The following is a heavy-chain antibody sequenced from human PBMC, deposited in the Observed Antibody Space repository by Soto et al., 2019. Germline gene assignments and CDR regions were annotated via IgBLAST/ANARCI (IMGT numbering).Heavy chain of an antibody. V-gene: IGHV1-3*01. CDR3: ARDLGETGTTRNYYYGMDV. CDR1: GYTFTSYA. CDR2: INAGNGNT. Sequence: ASVKVSCKGSGYTFTSYAMHWVRQAPGQRLEWMGWINAGNGNTKYSQKFQGRVTITRDTSASTAYMELSSLRSEDTAVYYCARDLGETGTTRNYYYGMDVWGQGTTVTGSS. J-gene: IGHJ6*02. D-gene: IGHD1-7*01.